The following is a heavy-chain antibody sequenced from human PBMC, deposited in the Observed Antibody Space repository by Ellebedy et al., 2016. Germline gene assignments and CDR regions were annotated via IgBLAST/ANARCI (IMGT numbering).Heavy chain of an antibody. J-gene: IGHJ4*02. D-gene: IGHD2-2*01. CDR3: AKRSCSSSSCYVNY. CDR2: ISGSGGST. Sequence: GGSLRLXCAASGFTFSSYAMSWVRQAPGKGLEWVSAISGSGGSTYYADSVKGRFTISRDNSKDTLYLQMNSLRAEDTAVYYCAKRSCSSSSCYVNYWGQGTLVTVSS. CDR1: GFTFSSYA. V-gene: IGHV3-23*01.